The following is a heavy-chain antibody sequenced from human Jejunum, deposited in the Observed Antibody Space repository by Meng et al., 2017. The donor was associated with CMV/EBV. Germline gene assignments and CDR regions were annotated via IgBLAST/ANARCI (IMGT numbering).Heavy chain of an antibody. CDR3: ARRNHYDSSGYYRYYFDY. V-gene: IGHV1-18*01. CDR2: ISVYNGNT. Sequence: FTSYGISGVRQAPGQGLEWMGWISVYNGNTNYAQKLQGRVTMTTDTSTSTAYMELRSLRSDDTAVYYCARRNHYDSSGYYRYYFDYWGQGTLVTVSS. D-gene: IGHD3-22*01. J-gene: IGHJ4*02. CDR1: FTSYG.